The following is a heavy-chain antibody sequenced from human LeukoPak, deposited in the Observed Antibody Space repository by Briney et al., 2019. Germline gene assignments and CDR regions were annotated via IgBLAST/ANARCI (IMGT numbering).Heavy chain of an antibody. Sequence: ASVKVSCKASGYTFTSYDINWVRRATGQGLEWMGWTNPNSGNTGYAQKFQGRVTMTRNTSISTAYMELSGLRSEDTAVYYCARGWGPYFTYYDFWSGYSPYYYYGMDVWGQGTTVTVSS. V-gene: IGHV1-8*01. CDR1: GYTFTSYD. CDR2: TNPNSGNT. J-gene: IGHJ6*02. CDR3: ARGWGPYFTYYDFWSGYSPYYYYGMDV. D-gene: IGHD3-3*01.